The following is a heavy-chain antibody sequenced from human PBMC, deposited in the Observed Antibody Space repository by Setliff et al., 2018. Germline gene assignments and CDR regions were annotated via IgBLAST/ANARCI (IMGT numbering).Heavy chain of an antibody. J-gene: IGHJ4*02. CDR2: INPNSGGT. CDR1: GYTFTGYY. V-gene: IGHV1-2*04. D-gene: IGHD3-3*01. Sequence: ASVKVSCKASGYTFTGYYMHWVRQAPGQGLAWMGWINPNSGGTNYAQKFQGWVTMTRDTSISTAYMELGRLRSDDTAVYYCARGRDFWSGYLVYWGQGTLVTVSS. CDR3: ARGRDFWSGYLVY.